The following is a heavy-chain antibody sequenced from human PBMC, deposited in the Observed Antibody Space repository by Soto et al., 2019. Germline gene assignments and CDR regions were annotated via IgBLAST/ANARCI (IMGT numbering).Heavy chain of an antibody. CDR1: DSANLGSSYY. Sequence: SGCVCQTCTVSDSANLGSSYYWGRIRQPPGKGLEWIGSIYYSGSTYYNPSLKSRVTISVDTSKNQFSLKLSSVTAEDTAVYDCARDGVDATVYFGYLDYWGQGALVTVSS. J-gene: IGHJ4*02. D-gene: IGHD4-17*01. CDR2: IYYSGST. CDR3: ARDGVDATVYFGYLDY. V-gene: IGHV4-39*02.